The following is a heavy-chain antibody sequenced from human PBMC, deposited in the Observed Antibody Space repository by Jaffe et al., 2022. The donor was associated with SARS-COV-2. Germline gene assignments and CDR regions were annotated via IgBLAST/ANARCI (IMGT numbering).Heavy chain of an antibody. CDR2: IYYSGST. J-gene: IGHJ4*02. CDR1: GGSISTTTYY. CDR3: ASPGVGAALLSPFDY. Sequence: QLQLQESGPGLVKPSETLSLTCTVSGGSISTTTYYWGWIRQPPGKGLEWIGSIYYSGSTYYNPSLKSRVTMSVDTSKNQFSLKLSSVTAADTAVYYCASPGVGAALLSPFDYWGQGTLVTVSS. V-gene: IGHV4-39*01. D-gene: IGHD3-16*01.